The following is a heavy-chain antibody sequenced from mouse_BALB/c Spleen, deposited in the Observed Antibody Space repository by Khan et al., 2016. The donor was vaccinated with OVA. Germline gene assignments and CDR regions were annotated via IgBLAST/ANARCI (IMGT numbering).Heavy chain of an antibody. CDR1: GYTFTDYY. D-gene: IGHD1-2*01. J-gene: IGHJ3*01. V-gene: IGHV1-77*01. CDR3: ARRNYFGYTFAY. CDR2: ISPGSGDT. Sequence: QVRLQQSGAELARPGASVKLSCKASGYTFTDYYINWVKQRTGQGLEWIGEISPGSGDTYYNERFKGKATLTADNSSSTAYMQLSSLTSEASAVYCCARRNYFGYTFAYWGQGTLVTVSA.